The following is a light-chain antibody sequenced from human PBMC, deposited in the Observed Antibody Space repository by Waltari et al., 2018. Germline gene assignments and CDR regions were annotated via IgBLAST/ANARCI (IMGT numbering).Light chain of an antibody. CDR2: GAS. CDR3: HQRSNLPIT. J-gene: IGKJ5*01. V-gene: IGKV3-11*01. Sequence: EIVLTQSPATLSLVPGERATLSGRASQSVSSYLVWYKQKPGQTPRLLIYGASKSATGIPARFSGSGSGTDFTLTISRLESEDFAVYYCHQRSNLPITFGQGTRLEIK. CDR1: QSVSSY.